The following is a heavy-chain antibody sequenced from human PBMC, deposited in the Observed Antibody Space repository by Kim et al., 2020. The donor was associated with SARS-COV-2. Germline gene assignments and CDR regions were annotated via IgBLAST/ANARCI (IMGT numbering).Heavy chain of an antibody. Sequence: GGSLRLSCAASGFTFSSYSMNWVRQAPGKGLEWVSYISSSSSTIYYADSVKGRFTISRDNAKNSLYLQMNSLRDEDTAVYYCAREVGYSSPEGFDYWGQGTLVTVSS. CDR2: ISSSSSTI. D-gene: IGHD6-19*01. V-gene: IGHV3-48*02. CDR1: GFTFSSYS. J-gene: IGHJ4*02. CDR3: AREVGYSSPEGFDY.